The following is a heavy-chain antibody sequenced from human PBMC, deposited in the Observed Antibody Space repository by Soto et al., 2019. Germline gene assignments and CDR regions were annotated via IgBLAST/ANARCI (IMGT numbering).Heavy chain of an antibody. J-gene: IGHJ5*02. D-gene: IGHD3-3*01. V-gene: IGHV4-59*01. CDR1: GGSISSYY. Sequence: SETLSLTCTVSGGSISSYYWSWIRQPPGKGLEWIGYIYYSGSTNYNPSLKSRVAISVDTSKNQFSLKLSSVTAADTAVYYCARLGPAYDFWSGYITSNWFDPWGQGTLVTVSS. CDR2: IYYSGST. CDR3: ARLGPAYDFWSGYITSNWFDP.